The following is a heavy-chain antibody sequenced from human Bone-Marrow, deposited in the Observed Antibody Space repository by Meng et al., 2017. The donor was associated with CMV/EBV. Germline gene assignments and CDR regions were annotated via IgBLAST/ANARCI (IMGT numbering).Heavy chain of an antibody. CDR1: GFTLSSYS. V-gene: IGHV3-23*01. CDR2: ISGSGIST. Sequence: CAASGFTLSSYSMTLVRQAPGKGLEWVSLISGSGISTFYAASVKGRFIISRDNSKNTLYLEMNSLRADDTAVYYCAREMTTVSVDYWGQGILVTVSS. J-gene: IGHJ4*02. CDR3: AREMTTVSVDY. D-gene: IGHD4-17*01.